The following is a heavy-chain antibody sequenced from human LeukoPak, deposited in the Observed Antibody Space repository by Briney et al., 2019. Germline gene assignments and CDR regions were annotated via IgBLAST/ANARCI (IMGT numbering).Heavy chain of an antibody. J-gene: IGHJ4*02. CDR1: GFTFSSYW. Sequence: GGSLRLSCAASGFTFSSYWMHWVRRAPGKGLVWVSRMNSDGSGTNYADSVRGRFTISRDNAKNTLYLQMNSLRAEDTAVYYCARAIGSNDDYWGQGTLVTVSS. D-gene: IGHD1-26*01. CDR2: MNSDGSGT. V-gene: IGHV3-74*01. CDR3: ARAIGSNDDY.